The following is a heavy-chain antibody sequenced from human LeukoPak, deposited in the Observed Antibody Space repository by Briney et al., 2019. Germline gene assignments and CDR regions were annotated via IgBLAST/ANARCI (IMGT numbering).Heavy chain of an antibody. V-gene: IGHV3-30*01. CDR2: ISYDGSNK. D-gene: IGHD2-15*01. J-gene: IGHJ6*03. CDR1: GFTFSSYA. Sequence: GGSLRLSFAASGFTFSSYAMHWVRQAPGKGPEWVAVISYDGSNKYYADSVKGRFTISRDNSKNTLYLQMNSLRAEDTAVYYCARDGRDVVVVAAIHYYYYMDVWGKGTTVTVSS. CDR3: ARDGRDVVVVAAIHYYYYMDV.